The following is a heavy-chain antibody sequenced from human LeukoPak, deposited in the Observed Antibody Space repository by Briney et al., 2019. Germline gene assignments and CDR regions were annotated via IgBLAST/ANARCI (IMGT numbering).Heavy chain of an antibody. V-gene: IGHV3-66*01. Sequence: GGSLRLSCTDSGFTVSSNYMRWVRQAPGKGLEWVSVIYSGGSTHYADSVKGRFTISRDNSKNTLYLQMNSLRAEDTAVYYCARDRLHYDSLTGYPADWGQGTLVTVSS. CDR2: IYSGGST. J-gene: IGHJ4*02. CDR3: ARDRLHYDSLTGYPAD. CDR1: GFTVSSNY. D-gene: IGHD3-9*01.